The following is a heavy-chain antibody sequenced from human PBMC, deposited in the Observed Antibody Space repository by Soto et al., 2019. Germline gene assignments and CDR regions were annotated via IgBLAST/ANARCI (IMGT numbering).Heavy chain of an antibody. J-gene: IGHJ6*02. CDR3: ARGGLRFLEWLFNPGYGMDV. CDR1: GFTFSSYW. Sequence: EVQLVESGGGLVQPGGSLRLSCAASGFTFSSYWMSWVRQAPGKGLEWVANIKQDGSEEYYVDSVKGRFTISRDNAKNSLYLQLNSLRAEDTAVYYCARGGLRFLEWLFNPGYGMDVWGQGTTVTVSS. CDR2: IKQDGSEE. D-gene: IGHD3-3*01. V-gene: IGHV3-7*01.